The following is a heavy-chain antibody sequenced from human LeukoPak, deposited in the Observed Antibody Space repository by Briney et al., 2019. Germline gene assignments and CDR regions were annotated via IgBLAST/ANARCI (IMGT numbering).Heavy chain of an antibody. CDR2: INGDGSTT. Sequence: PGGSLRLSCAASGVSFRSCWMHWVRQAPRKELVWVSRINGDGSTTNYADSVRGRFTISRDNAKNTLYLQMNSLRADDSAVYFCASLVVGYYAPDEAFDVWGQGTMVTVSS. CDR1: GVSFRSCW. D-gene: IGHD3-3*01. J-gene: IGHJ3*01. V-gene: IGHV3-74*01. CDR3: ASLVVGYYAPDEAFDV.